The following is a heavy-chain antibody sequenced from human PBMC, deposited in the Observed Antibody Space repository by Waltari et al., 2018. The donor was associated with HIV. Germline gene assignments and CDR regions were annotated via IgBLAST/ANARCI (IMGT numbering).Heavy chain of an antibody. CDR2: INAGNGNT. D-gene: IGHD3-3*01. CDR1: GYTFTSSA. J-gene: IGHJ5*02. CDR3: ARAYHDFWSGAVLWFDP. Sequence: QVQLVQSGAEVKKPGASVKVSGQASGYTFTSSAMHWVRPAPGQRLEWMGWINAGNGNTKYSQKFQGRVTITRDTSASTAYMELSSLRSEDTAVYYCARAYHDFWSGAVLWFDPWGQGTLVTVSS. V-gene: IGHV1-3*01.